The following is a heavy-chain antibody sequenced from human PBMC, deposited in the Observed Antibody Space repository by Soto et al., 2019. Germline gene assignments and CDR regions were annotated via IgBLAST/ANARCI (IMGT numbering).Heavy chain of an antibody. D-gene: IGHD3-10*01. J-gene: IGHJ4*02. CDR1: GFTVSSNY. CDR2: IYSGGST. CDR3: ARVRGDPGNHGYFDY. V-gene: IGHV3-66*01. Sequence: GGSLRLSCAASGFTVSSNYMILVRQAPGKGLEWVSVIYSGGSTYYADSVKGRFTISRDNSKNTLYLQMNSLRAEDTAVYYCARVRGDPGNHGYFDYGAQGPLVNISP.